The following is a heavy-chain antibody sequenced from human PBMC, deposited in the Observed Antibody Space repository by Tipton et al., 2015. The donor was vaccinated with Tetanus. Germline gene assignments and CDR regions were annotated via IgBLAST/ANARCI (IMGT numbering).Heavy chain of an antibody. CDR2: IDPIDSYT. CDR3: AGHLGTVAGSDY. V-gene: IGHV5-10-1*01. J-gene: IGHJ4*02. D-gene: IGHD6-19*01. CDR1: GYSFTTYW. Sequence: QLVQSGAEVKKPGESLTISCKGSGYSFTTYWITWARQMPGKGLERMGRIDPIDSYTNYSPSFQGHITISADTSISTAYLQWSSLKASDTAIYYCAGHLGTVAGSDYWGQGTLVTVSS.